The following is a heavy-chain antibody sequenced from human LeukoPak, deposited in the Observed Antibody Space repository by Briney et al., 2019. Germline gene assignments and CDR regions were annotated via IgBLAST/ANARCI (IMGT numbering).Heavy chain of an antibody. J-gene: IGHJ4*02. D-gene: IGHD6-6*01. CDR3: ARDGDSSSFFDY. CDR2: IYYSGST. V-gene: IGHV4-59*01. Sequence: PSETLSLTCTVSGGSIRSYYWSWIRQPPGKGLEWIGYIYYSGSTNYNPSLKSRVTISVDTSKNQFSLKLSSVTAADTAVYYCARDGDSSSFFDYWGQGTLVTVSS. CDR1: GGSIRSYY.